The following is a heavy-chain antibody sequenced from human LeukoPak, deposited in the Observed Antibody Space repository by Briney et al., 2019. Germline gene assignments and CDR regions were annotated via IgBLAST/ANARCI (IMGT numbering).Heavy chain of an antibody. CDR3: ARGSIVVVPAATPYYFDY. J-gene: IGHJ4*02. CDR2: IYHSGST. CDR1: GGSISSGGYY. V-gene: IGHV4-30-2*01. D-gene: IGHD2-2*01. Sequence: SETLSLTCTVSGGSISSGGYYWSWIRQPPGKGLEWIGYIYHSGSTYYNPSLKSRVTISVDRSKNQFSLKLSSVTAADTAVYYCARGSIVVVPAATPYYFDYWGQGTLVTVSS.